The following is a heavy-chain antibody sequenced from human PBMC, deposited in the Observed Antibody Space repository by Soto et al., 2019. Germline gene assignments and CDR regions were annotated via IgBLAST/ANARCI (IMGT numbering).Heavy chain of an antibody. D-gene: IGHD3-3*01. CDR3: AKEPPFLELFLRLDA. CDR1: GYTFTSYG. V-gene: IGHV1-18*01. Sequence: GASVKVSCKASGYTFTSYGISWVRQAPGQGLEWMGWISAYNGNTNYAQKLQGRVTMTTDTSTSTAYMELRSLRSDDTAVYYCAKEPPFLELFLRLDAWGQGTTVTVSS. J-gene: IGHJ6*02. CDR2: ISAYNGNT.